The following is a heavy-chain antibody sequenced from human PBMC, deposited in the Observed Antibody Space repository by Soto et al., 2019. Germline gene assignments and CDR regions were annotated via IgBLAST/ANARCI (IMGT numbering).Heavy chain of an antibody. V-gene: IGHV4-31*03. CDR1: GGSISSGGYY. CDR3: ARDTIAASYYYYGMDV. D-gene: IGHD6-13*01. Sequence: PSETLSLTCTVSGGSISSGGYYWSWIRQHPGKGLEWIGYIYYSGSTYYNPSLKSRVTISVDTSKNQFSLKLSSVTAADTAVYYCARDTIAASYYYYGMDVWSQGTTVTVSS. J-gene: IGHJ6*02. CDR2: IYYSGST.